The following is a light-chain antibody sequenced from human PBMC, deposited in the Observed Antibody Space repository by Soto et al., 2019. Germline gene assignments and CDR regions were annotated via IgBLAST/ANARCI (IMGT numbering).Light chain of an antibody. CDR3: PQYYSYPRT. CDR1: QGISSY. J-gene: IGKJ1*01. CDR2: AAS. V-gene: IGKV1-8*01. Sequence: AIRMTQSPSSFSASTGDRVTITCRASQGISSYLAWYQQKPGKAPKLLIYAASTLQSGVPSRFSGSGSGTDFTLTTSCLQSEDFATYYCPQYYSYPRTFGQGTKVEIK.